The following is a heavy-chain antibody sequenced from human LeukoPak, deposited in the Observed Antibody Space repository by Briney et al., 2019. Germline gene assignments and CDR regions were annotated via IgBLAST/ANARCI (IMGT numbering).Heavy chain of an antibody. CDR2: IYYSGST. CDR1: GGSISSGGYC. J-gene: IGHJ6*02. Sequence: SQTLSLTCTVSGGSISSGGYCWSWIRQPPGKGLEWIGYIYYSGSTNYNPSLKSRVTISVDTSKNQFSLKLSSVTAADTAVYYCARGHYYYGMDVWGQGTTVTVSS. CDR3: ARGHYYYGMDV. V-gene: IGHV4-61*08.